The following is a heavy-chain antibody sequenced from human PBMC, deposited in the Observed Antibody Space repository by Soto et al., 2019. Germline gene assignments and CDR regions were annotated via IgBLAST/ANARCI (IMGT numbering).Heavy chain of an antibody. CDR1: GFTFSTYG. D-gene: IGHD4-17*01. CDR2: ISYDGTNK. CDR3: AKDLQSYGDYDYYCYGMDV. Sequence: QVQLVESGGGEVQPGRSLTISCAASGFTFSTYGMHWVRQTPGKGLEWVAVISYDGTNKFYSDSVKGRFTISRANFKNTLTLKMNSLRADDTAVYSCAKDLQSYGDYDYYCYGMDVWGLGTRVPVSS. J-gene: IGHJ6*02. V-gene: IGHV3-30*18.